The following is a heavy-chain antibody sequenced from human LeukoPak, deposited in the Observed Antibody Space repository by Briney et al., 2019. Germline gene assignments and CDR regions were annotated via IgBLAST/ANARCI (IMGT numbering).Heavy chain of an antibody. J-gene: IGHJ6*04. CDR2: ISSSGSTI. CDR3: AELGITMIGGV. Sequence: GGSLRLSCAASGFTFSSYEMNWVRQAPGKGLEWVSYISSSGSTIYYAGSVKGRYTISRDNAKNSLYLQMNSLRAEDTAVYYCAELGITMIGGVWGKGTTVTISS. CDR1: GFTFSSYE. V-gene: IGHV3-48*03. D-gene: IGHD3-10*02.